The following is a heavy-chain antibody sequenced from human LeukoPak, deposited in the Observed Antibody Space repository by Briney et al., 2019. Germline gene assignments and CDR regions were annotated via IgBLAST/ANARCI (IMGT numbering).Heavy chain of an antibody. CDR3: ARMRYGSGSEFDH. Sequence: GGSLRLSCAASGFTFSSYGMNWVRQAPGKGLEWVSYIGNSGRTIYYAASLKGRFTISRDNDKTSLYLQMNRLRAEDKAVYYCARMRYGSGSEFDHWGTRILVTVSS. CDR1: GFTFSSYG. J-gene: IGHJ4*02. CDR2: IGNSGRTI. V-gene: IGHV3-48*03. D-gene: IGHD3-10*01.